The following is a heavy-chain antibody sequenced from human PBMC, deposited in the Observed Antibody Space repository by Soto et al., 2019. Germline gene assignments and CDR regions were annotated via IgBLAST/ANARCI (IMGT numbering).Heavy chain of an antibody. CDR3: ARSESNSWYYIDY. V-gene: IGHV4-59*08. CDR2: IYYSGST. Sequence: SETLSLTCTVSGGSISSYYWSWIRQPPGKGLEWIGYIYYSGSTNYNPSLKSRVTISVDTSKNQFSLKLSSVTAADTAVYYCARSESNSWYYIDYWGQGTLVTVSS. J-gene: IGHJ4*02. CDR1: GGSISSYY. D-gene: IGHD6-13*01.